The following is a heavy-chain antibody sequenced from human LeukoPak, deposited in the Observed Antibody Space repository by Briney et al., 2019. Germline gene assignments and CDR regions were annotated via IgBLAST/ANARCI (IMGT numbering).Heavy chain of an antibody. CDR3: AREGNYYDSSGYYSDDAFDI. CDR2: ISGSGGST. CDR1: GFTFSSYA. D-gene: IGHD3-22*01. J-gene: IGHJ3*02. Sequence: GGSLRLSCAASGFTFSSYAMSWVRQAPGKGLEWVSGISGSGGSTDYADSVKGRFTISRDNAKNSLYLQMNSLRAEDTAVYYCAREGNYYDSSGYYSDDAFDIWGQGTMVTVSS. V-gene: IGHV3-23*01.